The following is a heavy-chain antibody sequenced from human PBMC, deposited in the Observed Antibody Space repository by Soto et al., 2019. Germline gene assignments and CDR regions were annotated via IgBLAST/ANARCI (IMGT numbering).Heavy chain of an antibody. V-gene: IGHV1-18*01. CDR2: ISAYNGNT. D-gene: IGHD3-3*01. CDR3: ARDGRFLEWLFTLDY. Sequence: GASVKVSCKASGYTFTSYGISWVRQAPGQGLEWMGWISAYNGNTNYAQKLQGRVTMTTDTSTSTAYMGLRSLRSDDTAVYYCARDGRFLEWLFTLDYWGQGTLVTSPQ. CDR1: GYTFTSYG. J-gene: IGHJ4*02.